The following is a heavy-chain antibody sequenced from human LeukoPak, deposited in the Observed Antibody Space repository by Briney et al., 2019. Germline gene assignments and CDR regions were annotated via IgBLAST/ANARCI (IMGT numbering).Heavy chain of an antibody. CDR3: ARHYYDYVWGSYGIDY. D-gene: IGHD3-16*01. Sequence: GESLKISCKGSGYSFSNYWIGWVRQMPGKGLEWLGIIYPGDSETRYSPSFQGQVTISADKSISTAYLQWSSLKASDTAMYYCARHYYDYVWGSYGIDYWGQGTLVTVSS. J-gene: IGHJ4*02. CDR2: IYPGDSET. CDR1: GYSFSNYW. V-gene: IGHV5-51*01.